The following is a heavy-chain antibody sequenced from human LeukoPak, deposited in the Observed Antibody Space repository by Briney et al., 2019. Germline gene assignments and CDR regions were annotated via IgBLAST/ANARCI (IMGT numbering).Heavy chain of an antibody. J-gene: IGHJ6*04. CDR1: GFTFSSYA. V-gene: IGHV3-23*01. Sequence: GGSLRLSCAASGFTFSSYAMSWVRQAPGKGLEWVSAISGSGGSTYYADSVKGRFTISRDNSKNTLYLQMNSLRAEDTAVYYCAKDRFRTTGTSSMDVWGKGTTVTVSS. CDR3: AKDRFRTTGTSSMDV. D-gene: IGHD1-1*01. CDR2: ISGSGGST.